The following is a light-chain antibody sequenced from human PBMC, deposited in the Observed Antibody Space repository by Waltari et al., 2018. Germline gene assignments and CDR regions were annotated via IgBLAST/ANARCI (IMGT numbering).Light chain of an antibody. CDR2: WAF. CDR1: QSVLYSSNNMNY. CDR3: QQYYSNPWT. V-gene: IGKV4-1*01. J-gene: IGKJ1*01. Sequence: DIVMTQSPDSLAVSLGARATINCKSSQSVLYSSNNMNYLAWYQQKSGQPPKLLIYWAFTRESGVPDRFSGSGSGTDFTLTISSLQSEDAAVYYCQQYYSNPWTFGQGTKVQI.